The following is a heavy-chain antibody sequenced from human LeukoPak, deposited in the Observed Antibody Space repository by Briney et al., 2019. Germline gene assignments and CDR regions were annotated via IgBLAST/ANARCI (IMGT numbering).Heavy chain of an antibody. CDR3: ARSLTDEVDALDI. Sequence: ASVKVSCKASGYTFTGYYMHWVRQAPGQGLEWMGWINPNSGGTNYAQKFQGRVTITRSFSKNTAYMELSSLRSEDTAVYYCARSLTDEVDALDIWGQGTMVTVSS. CDR2: INPNSGGT. CDR1: GYTFTGYY. V-gene: IGHV1-2*02. J-gene: IGHJ3*02.